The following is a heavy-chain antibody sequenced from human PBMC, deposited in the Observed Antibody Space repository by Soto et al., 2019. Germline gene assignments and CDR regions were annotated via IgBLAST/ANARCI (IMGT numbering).Heavy chain of an antibody. D-gene: IGHD6-6*01. Sequence: QVQLVESGGGVVQPGRSLRLSCAASGFAFSSYAIHWVRQAPGKGLEWVAVISSAGNSEYYGDSVRGRFSISRDNSKNTLYLQMNSLKTEDTAVYFCARGGATRPGGGYYYGMDVWGQGATVTVSS. V-gene: IGHV3-30-3*01. CDR3: ARGGATRPGGGYYYGMDV. CDR2: ISSAGNSE. CDR1: GFAFSSYA. J-gene: IGHJ6*02.